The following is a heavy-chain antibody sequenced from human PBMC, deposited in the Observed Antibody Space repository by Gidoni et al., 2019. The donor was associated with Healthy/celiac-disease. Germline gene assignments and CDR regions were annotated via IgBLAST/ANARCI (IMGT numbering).Heavy chain of an antibody. Sequence: QVQLQESGPGLVKPSETLSLTCTVSGGSVSSGSYYWSWIRQPPGKGLEWIGYIYYSGSTNYNPSLKSRVTISVDTSKNQFSLKLSSVTAADTAVYYCARDSSSGWLGRFYYYYGMDVWGQGTTVTVSS. CDR3: ARDSSSGWLGRFYYYYGMDV. CDR1: GGSVSSGSYY. CDR2: IYYSGST. D-gene: IGHD6-19*01. V-gene: IGHV4-61*01. J-gene: IGHJ6*02.